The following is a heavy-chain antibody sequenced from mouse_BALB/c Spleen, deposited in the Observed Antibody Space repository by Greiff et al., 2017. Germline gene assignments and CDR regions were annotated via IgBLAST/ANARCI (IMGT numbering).Heavy chain of an antibody. D-gene: IGHD1-1*01. V-gene: IGHV1-5*01. CDR2: IYPGNSDT. J-gene: IGHJ2*01. CDR1: GYTFTSYW. CDR3: TNYYYGPYYFDY. Sequence: VHVKQSGTVLARPGASVKMSCKASGYTFTSYWMHWVKQRPGQGLEWIGAIYPGNSDTSYNQKFKGKAKLTAVTSTSTAYMELSSLTNEDSAVYYCTNYYYGPYYFDYWGQGTTLTVSS.